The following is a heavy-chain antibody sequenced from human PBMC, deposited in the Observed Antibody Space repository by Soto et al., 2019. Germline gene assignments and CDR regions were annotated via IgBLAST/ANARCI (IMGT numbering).Heavy chain of an antibody. CDR1: GGSFSNYY. D-gene: IGHD2-2*01. CDR3: ATGRSEIVPGAMDT. V-gene: IGHV4-4*07. Sequence: SETLSLTCTVSGGSFSNYYCNWVRKSAGKGLDWIGRIYPTWSTPYNPSLKSRLTMSVDTSKNQFSLRLTSMTAADSAVYYCATGRSEIVPGAMDTWGQGTLVTAPQ. CDR2: IYPTWST. J-gene: IGHJ5*02.